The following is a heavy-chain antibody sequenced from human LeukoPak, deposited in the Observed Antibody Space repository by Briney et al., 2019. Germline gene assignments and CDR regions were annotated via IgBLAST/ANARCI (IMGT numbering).Heavy chain of an antibody. CDR3: ARRGAVAGTFDY. D-gene: IGHD6-19*01. CDR1: GFTFSNYW. J-gene: IGHJ4*02. CDR2: INSDKSTT. Sequence: GGSLRLSCAASGFTFSNYWMHWVRQAPGKGLVWVSRINSDKSTTNYADSVKGRFTISRDNAKNTLYLQMNSLRAEDTAVYYCARRGAVAGTFDYWGQGTLVTVSS. V-gene: IGHV3-74*01.